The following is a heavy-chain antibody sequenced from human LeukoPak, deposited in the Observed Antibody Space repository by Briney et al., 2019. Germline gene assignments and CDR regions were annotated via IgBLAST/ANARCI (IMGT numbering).Heavy chain of an antibody. D-gene: IGHD6-13*01. Sequence: GGSLRLSCAASGFTFSSYAMSWVRQAPGKGLEWASAISGSGGSTYYADSVKGRFTISRDNSKNTLYLQMNSLRAEDTAVYYCAKGGGSSSWTNLDYWGQGTLVTVSS. CDR3: AKGGGSSSWTNLDY. V-gene: IGHV3-23*01. CDR2: ISGSGGST. J-gene: IGHJ4*02. CDR1: GFTFSSYA.